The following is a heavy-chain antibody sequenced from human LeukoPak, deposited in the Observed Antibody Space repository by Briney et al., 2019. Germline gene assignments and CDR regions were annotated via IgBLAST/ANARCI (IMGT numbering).Heavy chain of an antibody. Sequence: GGSLRLSCAASGFSFNSYAMAWVRQAPGKGLESVSTISGPGGDTYYADSVKGRFTISRDNSKNTLYLQMDSLRAEDTAIYYCCSNWNFDYWGQATLVTVSS. D-gene: IGHD1-1*01. J-gene: IGHJ4*02. V-gene: IGHV3-23*01. CDR3: CSNWNFDY. CDR2: ISGPGGDT. CDR1: GFSFNSYA.